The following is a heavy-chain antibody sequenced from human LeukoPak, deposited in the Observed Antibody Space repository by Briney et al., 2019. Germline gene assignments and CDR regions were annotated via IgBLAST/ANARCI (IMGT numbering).Heavy chain of an antibody. D-gene: IGHD6-6*01. CDR1: GFTFSGYA. CDR2: INNSGGAT. Sequence: PGGSLRLSCAASGFTFSGYAMTWVRQAPGKGLEWVSDINNSGGATNYADSVKGRFTISRDNSRNTLYLQMNSLRVEDTAVYYCAKGVAAYNSLFDYWGQGTLVTVSS. CDR3: AKGVAAYNSLFDY. V-gene: IGHV3-23*01. J-gene: IGHJ4*02.